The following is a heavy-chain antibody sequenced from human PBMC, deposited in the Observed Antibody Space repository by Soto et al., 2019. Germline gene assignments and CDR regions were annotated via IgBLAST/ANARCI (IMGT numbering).Heavy chain of an antibody. Sequence: QVQLVQSGAEVKKPGSSVKVSCKASGGTFSSYTISWVRQAPGQGLEWMGRIIPILGIANYAQKFQGRVTITADKSTSTAYMELSSLRSDDTAVYYCARGGYSGYGNNYFDYWGQGTLVTVSS. CDR3: ARGGYSGYGNNYFDY. CDR1: GGTFSSYT. V-gene: IGHV1-69*02. CDR2: IIPILGIA. J-gene: IGHJ4*02. D-gene: IGHD5-12*01.